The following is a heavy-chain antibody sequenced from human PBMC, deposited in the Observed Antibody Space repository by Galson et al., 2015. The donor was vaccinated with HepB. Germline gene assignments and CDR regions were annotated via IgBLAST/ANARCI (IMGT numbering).Heavy chain of an antibody. CDR3: AEDPYLYSALTGTMAGFDY. D-gene: IGHD6-19*01. CDR1: GFTFSHYG. CDR2: LSYDGSNK. J-gene: IGHJ4*01. Sequence: SLRLSCAASGFTFSHYGMHWVRQAPGKGLEWVAVLSYDGSNKYYAASVKGRFTISTDNSKTTLYLQMNSLMAEDTALYYCAEDPYLYSALTGTMAGFDYRGQGTLFTVSS. V-gene: IGHV3-30*18.